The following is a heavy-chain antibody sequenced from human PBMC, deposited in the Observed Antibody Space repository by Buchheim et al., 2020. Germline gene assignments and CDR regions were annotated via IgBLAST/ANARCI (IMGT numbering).Heavy chain of an antibody. CDR2: LYDTGSA. V-gene: IGHV4-59*01. CDR1: RASISDNF. Sequence: QVQLQESGPGLVKPSETLSLTCTVSRASISDNFWSWIRQPPGKGLEWIGFLYDTGSAKYNSSLKSRVSMSVDTSINQFSLTLRSVTPSDTAVYFCARLLWSGSSYAMDVWGQGTT. J-gene: IGHJ6*02. D-gene: IGHD3-3*01. CDR3: ARLLWSGSSYAMDV.